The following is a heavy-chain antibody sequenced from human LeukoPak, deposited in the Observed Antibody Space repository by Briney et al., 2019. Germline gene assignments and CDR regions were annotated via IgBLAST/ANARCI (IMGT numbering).Heavy chain of an antibody. V-gene: IGHV3-30*18. CDR2: ISYDGSNK. D-gene: IGHD3-10*01. CDR3: EKGGGRFGDLLSSIDY. CDR1: GFTFSSYG. J-gene: IGHJ4*02. Sequence: SGGSLRLSCGASGFTFSSYGMHWVRQAPGKGLEWVAVISYDGSNKYYADSVKGRFTISRDNSKNTLYLQMNSLRAEDTAVYYCEKGGGRFGDLLSSIDYWGQGTLVTVSS.